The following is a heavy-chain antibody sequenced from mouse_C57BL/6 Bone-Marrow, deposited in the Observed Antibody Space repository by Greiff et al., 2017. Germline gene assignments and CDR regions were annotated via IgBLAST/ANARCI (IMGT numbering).Heavy chain of an antibody. D-gene: IGHD6-5*01. CDR1: GFTFSDYY. V-gene: IGHV5-12*01. J-gene: IGHJ1*03. CDR3: ARGAYGCYFDV. CDR2: ISNGGGST. Sequence: EVQGVESGGGLVQPGGSLKLSCAASGFTFSDYYMYWVRQTPEKRLEWVAYISNGGGSTYYPDTVKGRFTISRDNAKNTLYLQMSRLKSEVTAMYYCARGAYGCYFDVWGTGTTVTVSS.